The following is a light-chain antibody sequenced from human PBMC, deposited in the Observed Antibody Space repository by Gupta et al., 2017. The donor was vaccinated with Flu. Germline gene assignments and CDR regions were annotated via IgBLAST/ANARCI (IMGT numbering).Light chain of an antibody. CDR1: SGSIATNY. V-gene: IGLV6-57*01. CDR3: QSYASFNRDWV. J-gene: IGLJ3*02. CDR2: EDS. Sequence: NFMLTQPHSVSESPGKAVTISCTRSSGSIATNYVQWYQQRPGSSPATVIYEDSRRPSEVPDRFSGSIASSSTSASLTLSGLKTEDEAEDVCQSYASFNRDWVFGGGTKLTVL.